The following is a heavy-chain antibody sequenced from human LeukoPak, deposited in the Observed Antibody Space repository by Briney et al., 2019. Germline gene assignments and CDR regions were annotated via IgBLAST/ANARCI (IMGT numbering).Heavy chain of an antibody. CDR2: IKSKTDGGTT. D-gene: IGHD6-19*01. Sequence: GGSVRLSCAASGFTFSNAWMSRVRQAPGKGLEWVGRIKSKTDGGTTDYAAPVKGRFTISRDDSKNTLYLQMNSLKTEDTAVYYCMASPAVAFDYWGQGTLVTVSS. V-gene: IGHV3-15*01. CDR1: GFTFSNAW. J-gene: IGHJ4*02. CDR3: MASPAVAFDY.